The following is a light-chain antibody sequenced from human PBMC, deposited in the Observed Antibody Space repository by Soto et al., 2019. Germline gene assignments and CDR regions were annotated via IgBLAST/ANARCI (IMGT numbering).Light chain of an antibody. CDR1: QNISNW. V-gene: IGKV1-5*03. J-gene: IGKJ4*01. CDR3: QQYDSQPLT. CDR2: EAF. Sequence: DILMTQSPSALSASVGDRVTITCRASQNISNWLAWYQRKPGKAPKLLIYEAFSLESGVPSRFSGSRSGTEFTLFISSLQPDDFATFYCQQYDSQPLTFGGGTKVQIK.